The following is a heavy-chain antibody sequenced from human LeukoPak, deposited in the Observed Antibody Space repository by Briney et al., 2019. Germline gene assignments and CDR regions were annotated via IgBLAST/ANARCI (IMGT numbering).Heavy chain of an antibody. V-gene: IGHV3-23*01. J-gene: IGHJ4*02. CDR1: GFAFNNYA. D-gene: IGHD1-26*01. Sequence: GGSLRLSCAASGFAFNNYAMTWVRQAPGKGQEWVSNINDNGGQIHYADSVKGRFTISRDNSKNTLFLQMDSLRAEDTAVYYCAKTQWKVGATDYFDYWGQGILVTVSS. CDR3: AKTQWKVGATDYFDY. CDR2: INDNGGQI.